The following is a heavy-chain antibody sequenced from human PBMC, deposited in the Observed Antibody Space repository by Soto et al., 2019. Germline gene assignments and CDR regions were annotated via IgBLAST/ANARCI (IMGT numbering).Heavy chain of an antibody. CDR2: ISASAIIT. V-gene: IGHV3-23*04. D-gene: IGHD2-15*01. Sequence: EVQLVDSGGGLVQPGESLRLSCAGSGFTFSAYAMSWVRQAPGKGLEWVSSISASAIITYNTDSVRGRFTISRDNSRNTVYLQMNSLRAEDTAVYFCAKPPGFNNVVPAYFDYWGGGTRVTVSS. CDR3: AKPPGFNNVVPAYFDY. CDR1: GFTFSAYA. J-gene: IGHJ4*02.